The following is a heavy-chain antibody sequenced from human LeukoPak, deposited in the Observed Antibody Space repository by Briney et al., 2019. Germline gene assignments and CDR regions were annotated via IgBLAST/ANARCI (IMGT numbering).Heavy chain of an antibody. CDR1: GFTFSSYA. Sequence: SGGSLRLSCAASGFTFSSYAMSWVRQAPGKGLEWVSAISGSGGSTYYADSVKGRFTISRDNSKNTLYLQMNSLRAEDTAVYYCXKVTFPGTEGPHDAFDIWGQGTMVTVSS. CDR3: XKVTFPGTEGPHDAFDI. CDR2: ISGSGGST. J-gene: IGHJ3*02. D-gene: IGHD1-7*01. V-gene: IGHV3-23*01.